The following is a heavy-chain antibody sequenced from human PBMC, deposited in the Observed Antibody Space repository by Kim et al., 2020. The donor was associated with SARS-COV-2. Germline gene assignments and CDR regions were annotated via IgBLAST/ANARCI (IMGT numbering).Heavy chain of an antibody. CDR3: ARLGRERYHRSSFDL. V-gene: IGHV5-51*01. Sequence: PSFQGKVTISADKSIGTAYLQWSSLKASDTAMYYCARLGRERYHRSSFDLWGRGTLVTVSS. J-gene: IGHJ2*01. D-gene: IGHD6-6*01.